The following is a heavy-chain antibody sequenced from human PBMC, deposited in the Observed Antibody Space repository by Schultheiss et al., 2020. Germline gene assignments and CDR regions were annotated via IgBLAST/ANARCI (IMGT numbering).Heavy chain of an antibody. J-gene: IGHJ4*02. CDR3: ARVSVGIAVYYFDY. D-gene: IGHD6-19*01. CDR1: GGSFSGYY. V-gene: IGHV4-59*01. Sequence: SETLSLTCAVYGGSFSGYYWSWIRQPPGKGLEWIGYIYYSGSTNYNPSLKSLVTISVDTSKNQFSLKLSSVTAADTAVYYCARVSVGIAVYYFDYWGQGTLVTVSS. CDR2: IYYSGST.